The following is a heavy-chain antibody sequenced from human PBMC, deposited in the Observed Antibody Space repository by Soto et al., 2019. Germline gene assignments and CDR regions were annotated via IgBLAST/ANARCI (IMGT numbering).Heavy chain of an antibody. Sequence: QVQLQQWGAGLLKPSETLSLTCAVYGGSFSGYYWSWIRQPPGKGLEWIGEINHSGSTNYNPSLKSRVTISVDTSKNQFSLKLSSVTAADTAVYYCARARLRLGELSLYRGAVIDYWGQGTLVTVSS. V-gene: IGHV4-34*01. CDR2: INHSGST. CDR3: ARARLRLGELSLYRGAVIDY. CDR1: GGSFSGYY. D-gene: IGHD3-16*02. J-gene: IGHJ4*02.